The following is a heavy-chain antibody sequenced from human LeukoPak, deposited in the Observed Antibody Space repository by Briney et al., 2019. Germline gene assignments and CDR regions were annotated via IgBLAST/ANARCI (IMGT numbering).Heavy chain of an antibody. Sequence: SETLSLTCTVSGGSINSYYWSWIRQSPGKGLEWIGYIYYSGSTNYNPSLKSRVTMSVDMSKNQFSLKLRSVTAADTAVYYCARGVSVQLERRRAFDIWGQGTMVTVSS. D-gene: IGHD1-1*01. V-gene: IGHV4-59*01. CDR2: IYYSGST. CDR1: GGSINSYY. J-gene: IGHJ3*02. CDR3: ARGVSVQLERRRAFDI.